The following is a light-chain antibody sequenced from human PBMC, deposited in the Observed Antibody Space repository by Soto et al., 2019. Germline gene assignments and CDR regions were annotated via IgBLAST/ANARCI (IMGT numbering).Light chain of an antibody. CDR3: SSYTSSRIRV. CDR2: DVS. J-gene: IGLJ2*01. CDR1: SSDVGGYNY. Sequence: SVLTQPASVSGSPGQSITISCTGTSSDVGGYNYVSWYQQHPGKAPKLMIYDVSNRPSGVSNRFSGSKSGNTASLTISGLQAEDEADYYCSSYTSSRIRVFGGGTKVTVL. V-gene: IGLV2-14*01.